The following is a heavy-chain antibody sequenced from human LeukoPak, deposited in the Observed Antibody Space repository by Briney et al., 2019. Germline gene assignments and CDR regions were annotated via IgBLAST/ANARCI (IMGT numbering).Heavy chain of an antibody. J-gene: IGHJ3*02. CDR2: INHDGSDA. CDR3: ARGGHSHAFDI. Sequence: GGSLRLSCGASGFTFSPFWMHRVRQSPGKGLVWVSRINHDGSDAIYADSVKGRFAISRDNAKNTLYLQMNSLRADDTAVYYCARGGHSHAFDIWGQGTTVTVSS. CDR1: GFTFSPFW. D-gene: IGHD6-25*01. V-gene: IGHV3-74*01.